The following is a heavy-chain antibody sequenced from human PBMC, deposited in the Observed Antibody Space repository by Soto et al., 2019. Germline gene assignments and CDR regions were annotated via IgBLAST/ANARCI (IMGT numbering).Heavy chain of an antibody. CDR1: GYTFTGYY. J-gene: IGHJ6*02. Sequence: QVQLVQSGAEEKKPGASVKVSCKASGYTFTGYYMHWERQAPGQGLEWMGWINPNSGGTTYAQKFQGWVTMTRDTSSSTAYMELSRLRSDDTAVYYCAIGYCSSTSCRPHYYYGMDVWGQGTTVTVSS. CDR3: AIGYCSSTSCRPHYYYGMDV. V-gene: IGHV1-2*04. CDR2: INPNSGGT. D-gene: IGHD2-2*01.